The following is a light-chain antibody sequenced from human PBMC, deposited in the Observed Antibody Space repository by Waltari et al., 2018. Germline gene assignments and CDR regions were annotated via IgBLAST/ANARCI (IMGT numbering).Light chain of an antibody. CDR1: NSNLRANP. V-gene: IGLV1-44*01. Sequence: QSVLTQPPSASGTPGQRVTISCSGSNSNLRANPFTWYQQLPGAAPEVLIYSNDQRPSGVPDRISGSKSGTSASLAISGLQSEDEAHYYCAAWDDSLRAVVFGGGTKVTVL. CDR3: AAWDDSLRAVV. J-gene: IGLJ2*01. CDR2: SND.